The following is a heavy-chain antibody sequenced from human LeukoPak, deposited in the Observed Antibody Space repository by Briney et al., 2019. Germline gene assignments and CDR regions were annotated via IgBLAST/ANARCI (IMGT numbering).Heavy chain of an antibody. J-gene: IGHJ6*03. CDR3: ARSYGDYVGHYMDV. CDR1: GGSISSYY. D-gene: IGHD4-17*01. CDR2: IYYSGST. V-gene: IGHV4-59*12. Sequence: SETLSLTCTVSGGSISSYYWSWIRQPPGKGLEWIGYIYYSGSTNYNPSLKSRVTISVDTSKNQFSLKLSSVTAADTAVYYCARSYGDYVGHYMDVWGKGTTVTISS.